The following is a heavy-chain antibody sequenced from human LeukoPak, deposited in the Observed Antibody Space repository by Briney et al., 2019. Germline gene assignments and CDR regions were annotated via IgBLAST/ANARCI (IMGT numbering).Heavy chain of an antibody. CDR3: AKRGAQLGMPKLLWFGELLYYMDV. Sequence: PGGSLRLSCAASGFTFRSYGMHWVRQAPGKGLEWVAYIQNDGSNEQYADSVKGRFSISRDSSKNILYLQMNSLRAEDTAVYYCAKRGAQLGMPKLLWFGELLYYMDVWGKGTTVTISS. CDR2: IQNDGSNE. CDR1: GFTFRSYG. V-gene: IGHV3-30*02. J-gene: IGHJ6*03. D-gene: IGHD3-10*01.